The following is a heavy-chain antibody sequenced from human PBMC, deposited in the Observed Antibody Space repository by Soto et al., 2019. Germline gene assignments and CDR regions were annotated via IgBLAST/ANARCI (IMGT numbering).Heavy chain of an antibody. CDR2: VYHSGST. D-gene: IGHD3-10*01. CDR1: GGSISSSHW. V-gene: IGHV4-4*02. J-gene: IGHJ4*02. CDR3: AARRDGSGSLDY. Sequence: QVQLQESGPGLVKPSGTLSLTCAVSGGSISSSHWLIWVRQPPGKGLEWIGVVYHSGSTNYNLSLKSQDTISVDKSKNQFSLRLNSVTAADTAVFYCAARRDGSGSLDYWGQRTLVTVSS.